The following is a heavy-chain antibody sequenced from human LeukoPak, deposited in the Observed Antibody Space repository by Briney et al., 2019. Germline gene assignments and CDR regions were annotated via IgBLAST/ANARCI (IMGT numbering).Heavy chain of an antibody. CDR1: GFTFSSYG. D-gene: IGHD5-18*01. CDR3: AKDLKKYSYIYYVDY. CDR2: IAYDGSNK. V-gene: IGHV3-30*18. J-gene: IGHJ4*02. Sequence: GGSLRLSCAASGFTFSSYGMHWVRQAPGKGLAWVALIAYDGSNKYYADSVKGRFTISRDNSKNTLYLQMTSLRAEDTAVYYCAKDLKKYSYIYYVDYWGQGTLVTVSS.